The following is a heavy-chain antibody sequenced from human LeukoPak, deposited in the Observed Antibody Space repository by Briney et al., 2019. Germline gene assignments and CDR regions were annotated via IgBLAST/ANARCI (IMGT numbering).Heavy chain of an antibody. J-gene: IGHJ4*02. CDR3: ARVAPNYGGNSWFDY. CDR2: ISSSSYI. D-gene: IGHD4-23*01. CDR1: GFTFSSYS. Sequence: GGSLRLSCAASGFTFSSYSMNWVRQAPGKGLEWVSSISSSSYIYYADSVKGRFTISRDNAKNSLDLQMNSLRAEDTAVYYCARVAPNYGGNSWFDYWGQGTLVTVSS. V-gene: IGHV3-21*01.